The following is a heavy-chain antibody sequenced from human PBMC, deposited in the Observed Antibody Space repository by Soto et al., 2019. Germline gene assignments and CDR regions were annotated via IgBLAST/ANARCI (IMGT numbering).Heavy chain of an antibody. Sequence: SVKVSCKASGGTFSSYAISWVRQAPGQGLEWMGGIIPIFGTANYAQKFQGRVTITADESTSTAYMELSSLRSEDTAVYYCARTPVTIFGVVTDPRDYYYGMDVWGQGTTVTVSS. CDR1: GGTFSSYA. CDR3: ARTPVTIFGVVTDPRDYYYGMDV. D-gene: IGHD3-3*01. V-gene: IGHV1-69*13. J-gene: IGHJ6*02. CDR2: IIPIFGTA.